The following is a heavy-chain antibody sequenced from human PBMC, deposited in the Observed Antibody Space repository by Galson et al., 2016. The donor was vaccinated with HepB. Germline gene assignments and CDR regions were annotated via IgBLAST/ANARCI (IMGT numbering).Heavy chain of an antibody. D-gene: IGHD5-12*01. CDR2: IGTAGNT. CDR3: ARDGGYSGYDAYGLDV. CDR1: GFTFSIYD. V-gene: IGHV3-13*01. J-gene: IGHJ6*04. Sequence: SLRLSCAASGFTFSIYDMHWVSVIGTAGNTYYAASVKGRFTISREDAKNSLFLQMNSLTVGDTAVYYCARDGGYSGYDAYGLDVWGKGTTVTVSS.